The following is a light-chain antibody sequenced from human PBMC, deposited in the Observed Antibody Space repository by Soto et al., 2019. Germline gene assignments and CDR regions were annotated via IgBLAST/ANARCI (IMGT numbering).Light chain of an antibody. CDR2: DVS. CDR1: QSISSW. Sequence: DIQMTQSPSTLSASVGDRVTITCRASQSISSWLAWYQQKPGKAPKLLIHDVSSLQSGVPRRFSGSGSGTDFTLIISSLQPEDFATYFCQQGDSFPFTFGGGTKVDIK. J-gene: IGKJ4*01. V-gene: IGKV1-5*01. CDR3: QQGDSFPFT.